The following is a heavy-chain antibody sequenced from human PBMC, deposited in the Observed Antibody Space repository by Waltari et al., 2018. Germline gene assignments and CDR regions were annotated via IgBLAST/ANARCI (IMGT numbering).Heavy chain of an antibody. J-gene: IGHJ5*02. V-gene: IGHV4-34*01. CDR3: ARGSRFIAAANSVKKFDP. CDR2: INHSGST. D-gene: IGHD6-13*01. CDR1: GGSFSGYY. Sequence: QVQLQQWGAGLLKPSETLSLTCAVYGGSFSGYYWSWIRQPPGKGLEWIGEINHSGSTNYNPSLKSRVTISVDTSKNQFSLKLSSVTAADTAVYYCARGSRFIAAANSVKKFDPWGQGTLVTVSS.